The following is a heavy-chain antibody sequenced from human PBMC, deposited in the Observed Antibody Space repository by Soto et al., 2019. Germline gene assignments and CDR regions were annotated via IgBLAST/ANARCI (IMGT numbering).Heavy chain of an antibody. J-gene: IGHJ3*02. V-gene: IGHV3-48*02. CDR1: GFTFSSYS. CDR3: ARDQVRGAPYPFDI. CDR2: ISSSSSAI. D-gene: IGHD3-10*01. Sequence: GGSLRLSCAASGFTFSSYSMNWVRQAPGKGLEWVSYISSSSSAIYYADSVKGRFTISRDNAKNSLYLQMNSLRDEDTAVYYCARDQVRGAPYPFDIWGQGTMVTVSS.